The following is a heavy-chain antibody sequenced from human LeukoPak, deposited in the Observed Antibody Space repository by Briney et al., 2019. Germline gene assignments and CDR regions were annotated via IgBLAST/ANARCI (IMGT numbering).Heavy chain of an antibody. CDR2: IYTSGST. Sequence: PSETLSLSCTASGVTFSSYYWSWIRQPAGKGLEWIARIYTSGSTNYNPSLKSRVTMSVDTSKNQFSLKLSSVTAADTAVYYCAREQWLVLGPYYFDYWGQGTLVTVSS. V-gene: IGHV4-4*07. CDR1: GVTFSSYY. CDR3: AREQWLVLGPYYFDY. J-gene: IGHJ4*02. D-gene: IGHD6-19*01.